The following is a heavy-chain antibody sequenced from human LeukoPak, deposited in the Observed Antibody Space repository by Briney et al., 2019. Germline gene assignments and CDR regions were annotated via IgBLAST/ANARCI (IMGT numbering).Heavy chain of an antibody. J-gene: IGHJ1*01. CDR1: GFTSSSYG. D-gene: IGHD4-17*01. CDR2: ISYDGSNK. Sequence: GGSLRLSCAASGFTSSSYGMHWVRQAPGKGLEWVAVISYDGSNKYYADSVKGRFTISRDNSKNTLYLQMNSLRAEDTAVYYCAKDLLGNDYGFEYFQHWGQGTLVTVSS. CDR3: AKDLLGNDYGFEYFQH. V-gene: IGHV3-30*18.